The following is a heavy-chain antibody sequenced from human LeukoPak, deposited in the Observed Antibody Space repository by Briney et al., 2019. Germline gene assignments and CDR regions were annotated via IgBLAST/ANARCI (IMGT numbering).Heavy chain of an antibody. CDR2: ISYDGSNK. J-gene: IGHJ4*02. CDR1: GFTFSSYA. D-gene: IGHD3-16*01. V-gene: IGHV3-30-3*01. Sequence: GGSLRLSCAASGFTFSSYAMHWVRQAPGKGLEWVAVISYDGSNKYYADPVKGRFTISRDNSKNTLYLQMNSLRAEDTAVYYCAGLRDYFDHWGQGTLVTVSS. CDR3: AGLRDYFDH.